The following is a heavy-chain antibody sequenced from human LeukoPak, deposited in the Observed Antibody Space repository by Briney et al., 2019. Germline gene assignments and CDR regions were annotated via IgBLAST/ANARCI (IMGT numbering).Heavy chain of an antibody. J-gene: IGHJ4*02. CDR1: GGSISPYY. CDR2: IHSSGNT. CDR3: AGHLYSATYYY. V-gene: IGHV4-59*08. D-gene: IGHD1-26*01. Sequence: SETLSLTCTVSGGSISPYYWSWIRQPPGKGLEWIGYIHSSGNTNYNPALKSRVTISVDTSKNQFSLKVTSVTAADTVVYYCAGHLYSATYYYWGQGTLVTISS.